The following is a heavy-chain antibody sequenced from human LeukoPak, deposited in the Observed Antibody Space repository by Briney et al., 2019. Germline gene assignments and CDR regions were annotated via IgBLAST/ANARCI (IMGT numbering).Heavy chain of an antibody. CDR3: TTTPLVDY. CDR1: GFTFSNAW. V-gene: IGHV3-15*01. CDR2: IKSKTDGCTT. J-gene: IGHJ4*02. Sequence: GGSLRLSCAASGFTFSNAWMSWVRQAPGKGLEWVGRIKSKTDGCTTDYAAPVKGRFTISRDDSKNTLYLQMNSLKTEDTAVYYCTTTPLVDYWGQGTLVTVPS.